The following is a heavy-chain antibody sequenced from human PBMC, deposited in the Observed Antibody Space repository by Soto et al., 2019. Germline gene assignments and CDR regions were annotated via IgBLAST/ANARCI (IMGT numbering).Heavy chain of an antibody. CDR3: APAGGSCYHQAWCWVDP. D-gene: IGHD2-15*01. CDR2: IYYSGST. J-gene: IGHJ5*02. V-gene: IGHV4-61*01. Sequence: SETLSLTCTVSGGPVSSGSYYWSWIRQPPGKGLEWIGYIYYSGSTNYNPSLKSRVTISVDTSKNQFSLKLSSVTAADTAVYYCAPAGGSCYHQAWCWVDPWGQAPLVPVSS. CDR1: GGPVSSGSYY.